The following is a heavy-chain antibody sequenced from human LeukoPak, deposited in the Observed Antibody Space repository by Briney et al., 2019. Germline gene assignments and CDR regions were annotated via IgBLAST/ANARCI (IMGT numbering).Heavy chain of an antibody. J-gene: IGHJ5*02. CDR2: IHSSGAT. D-gene: IGHD1-26*01. V-gene: IGHV4-4*09. CDR1: DGSINIYY. CDR3: ARLGSYFDH. Sequence: PETLSLTCSVSDGSINIYYRSWIRQPPGKGLEWIGYIHSSGATHYNPSLKSRVTTSLDTSKTQFSLRLSSVTAADTAVYYCARLGSYFDHWGQGTLVTVSS.